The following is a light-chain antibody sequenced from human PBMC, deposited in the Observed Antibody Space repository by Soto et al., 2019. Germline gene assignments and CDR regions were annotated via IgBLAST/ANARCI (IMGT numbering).Light chain of an antibody. Sequence: QSVLTQPPSVSGAPGQRVTISCTGSSSNIGAGHDIHWYQQLPGTAPKLLIYGNNNRPSGVPDRFSGSKSGTSASLAITGLQAEDEADYYCSSYTNINTRACVFGTGTKLTVL. CDR2: GNN. V-gene: IGLV1-40*01. CDR3: SSYTNINTRACV. CDR1: SSNIGAGHD. J-gene: IGLJ1*01.